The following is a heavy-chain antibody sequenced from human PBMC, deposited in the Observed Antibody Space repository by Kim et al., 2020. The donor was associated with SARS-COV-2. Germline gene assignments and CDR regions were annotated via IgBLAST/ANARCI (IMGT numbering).Heavy chain of an antibody. CDR1: GGTFSSYA. CDR3: ARGHYYDSSGYDDAFDI. CDR2: IIPIFGTA. V-gene: IGHV1-69*13. D-gene: IGHD3-22*01. J-gene: IGHJ3*02. Sequence: SVKVSCKASGGTFSSYAISWVRQAPGQGLEWMGGIIPIFGTANYAQKFQGRVTITADESTSTAYMELSSLRSEDTAVYYCARGHYYDSSGYDDAFDIWGQGTMVTASS.